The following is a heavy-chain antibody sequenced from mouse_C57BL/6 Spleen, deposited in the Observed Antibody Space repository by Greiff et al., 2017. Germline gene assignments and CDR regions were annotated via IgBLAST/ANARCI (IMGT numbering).Heavy chain of an antibody. J-gene: IGHJ3*01. Sequence: VQLQQSGAELVRPGASVKLSCTASGFNIKDDYMHWVKQRPEQGLEWIGWIDPENGDTEYASQFPGKATITADTSSNTAYLQLSSLTSEDTAVYYCTTLHGGPLVFAYWGQGTLVTVSA. CDR2: IDPENGDT. V-gene: IGHV14-4*01. CDR1: GFNIKDDY. CDR3: TTLHGGPLVFAY.